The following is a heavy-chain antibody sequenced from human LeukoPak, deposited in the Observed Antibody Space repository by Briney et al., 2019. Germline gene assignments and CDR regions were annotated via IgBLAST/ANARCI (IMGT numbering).Heavy chain of an antibody. D-gene: IGHD5-18*01. CDR2: IYSGGST. Sequence: GGSLRLSCAASGFTVSSNYMSWVRQAPGKGLEWVSVIYSGGSTYYADSVKGRFTISRDNSKNTLYLQMNSLRAEDTAVYYCARDGRGYSYGYYSDYWGQGTLVTVSS. CDR3: ARDGRGYSYGYYSDY. V-gene: IGHV3-53*01. J-gene: IGHJ4*02. CDR1: GFTVSSNY.